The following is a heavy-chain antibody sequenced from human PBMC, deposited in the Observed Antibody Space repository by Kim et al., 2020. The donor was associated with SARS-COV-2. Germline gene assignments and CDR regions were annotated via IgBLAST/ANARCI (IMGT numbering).Heavy chain of an antibody. CDR3: ARGYSSGWPWYFDL. D-gene: IGHD6-19*01. J-gene: IGHJ2*01. CDR2: ISSSSSTI. CDR1: GFTFSSYS. V-gene: IGHV3-48*02. Sequence: GGSLRLSCAASGFTFSSYSMNWVRQAPGKGLEWVSYISSSSSTIYYADSVKGRFTISRDNAKNSLYLQMNSLRDEDTAVYYCARGYSSGWPWYFDLWGRGTLVTVSS.